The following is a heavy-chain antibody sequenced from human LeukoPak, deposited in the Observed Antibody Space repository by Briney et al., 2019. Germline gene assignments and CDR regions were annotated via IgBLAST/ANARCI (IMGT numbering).Heavy chain of an antibody. Sequence: GGSLRLSCAASGFTFSSYAMSWVRQAPGKGLEWVSSISGSGGSTYYADSVKGRFTISRDNSKNTLYLQMNSLRAEDTAAYYCATLPPGIAAAGTFDYWGQGTLVTVSS. CDR2: ISGSGGST. D-gene: IGHD6-13*01. J-gene: IGHJ4*02. CDR3: ATLPPGIAAAGTFDY. CDR1: GFTFSSYA. V-gene: IGHV3-23*01.